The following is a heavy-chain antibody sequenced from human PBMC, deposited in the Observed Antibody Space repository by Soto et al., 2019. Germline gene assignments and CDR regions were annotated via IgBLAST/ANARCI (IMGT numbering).Heavy chain of an antibody. CDR1: GGSISSSSYY. J-gene: IGHJ5*02. V-gene: IGHV4-39*07. Sequence: SETLSLTCTVSGGSISSSSYYWGWIRQPPGKGLEWIGSIYYSGSTYYNPSLKSRVTISVDTSKNQFSLKLSSVTAADTAVYYCARDYFDTGGYSNWFEPWGQGALVTVSS. CDR2: IYYSGST. D-gene: IGHD3-22*01. CDR3: ARDYFDTGGYSNWFEP.